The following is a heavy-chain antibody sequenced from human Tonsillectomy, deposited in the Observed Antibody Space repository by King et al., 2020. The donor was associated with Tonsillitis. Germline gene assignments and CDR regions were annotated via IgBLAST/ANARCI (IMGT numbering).Heavy chain of an antibody. CDR2: IIPIFGTG. D-gene: IGHD2-8*02. Sequence: VQLVESGAEVKKPGSSVKVSCKASGGTFRNYVISWVRQAPGQGLEWMGGIIPIFGTGNYAQKFQGRVTITADESTSTAYMELSSLTSEDTAMYYCARVGGSNTGSCYHHWFDPWGQGTLVTVSS. CDR1: GGTFRNYV. J-gene: IGHJ5*02. CDR3: ARVGGSNTGSCYHHWFDP. V-gene: IGHV1-69*01.